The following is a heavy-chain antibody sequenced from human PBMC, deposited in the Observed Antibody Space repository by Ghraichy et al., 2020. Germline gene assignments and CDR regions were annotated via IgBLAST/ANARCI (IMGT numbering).Heavy chain of an antibody. V-gene: IGHV4-59*01. Sequence: SQTLSLTCTVSGGSISSYYWSWIRQPPGKGLEWIGYIYYSGSTNYNPSLKSRVTISVDTSKNQFSLKLSSVTAADTAVYYCARVPRYCSSTSCQRHYYYYYMDVWGKGTPVTVSS. CDR2: IYYSGST. D-gene: IGHD2-2*01. CDR3: ARVPRYCSSTSCQRHYYYYYMDV. CDR1: GGSISSYY. J-gene: IGHJ6*03.